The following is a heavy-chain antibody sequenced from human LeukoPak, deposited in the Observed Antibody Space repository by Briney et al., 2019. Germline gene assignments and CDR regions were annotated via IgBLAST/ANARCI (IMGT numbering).Heavy chain of an antibody. J-gene: IGHJ4*02. V-gene: IGHV3-74*01. CDR1: GFTFSSYW. Sequence: GGSLRFSCAASGFTFSSYWMHLVRHTPGKGLVWVSRIKGDGSSTSYADSVKGRFTISRDNAKNTLYLQMNSLRAEDTAVYYCARDGYSFGHDFDYWGQGTLVTVSS. CDR2: IKGDGSST. D-gene: IGHD5-18*01. CDR3: ARDGYSFGHDFDY.